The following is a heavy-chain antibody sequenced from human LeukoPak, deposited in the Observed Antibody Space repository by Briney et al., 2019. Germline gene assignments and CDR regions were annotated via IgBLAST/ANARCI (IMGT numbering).Heavy chain of an antibody. D-gene: IGHD3-10*01. V-gene: IGHV3-11*01. Sequence: GGSLRLSCAASGFNFSDYYMSWIRQTPGKGLQWLSYISSTSRTIYYADSVKGRFTMSRDNAENSVYLQMNSLRAEDTAVYYCARTTMSRGVKNNFDPWGQGTLVTVSS. CDR3: ARTTMSRGVKNNFDP. CDR1: GFNFSDYY. J-gene: IGHJ5*02. CDR2: ISSTSRTI.